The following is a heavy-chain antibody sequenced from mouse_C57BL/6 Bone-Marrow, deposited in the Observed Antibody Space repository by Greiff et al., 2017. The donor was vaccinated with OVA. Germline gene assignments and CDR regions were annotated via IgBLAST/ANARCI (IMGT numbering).Heavy chain of an antibody. CDR2: LNPNNGGT. J-gene: IGHJ2*01. Sequence: EVQLQQSGPELVKPGASVKISCKASGYTFTDYYMNWVKQSHGKSLEWIGDLNPNNGGTSYNQKFKGKATLTVDKSSSTAYMELRSLTSEDSAVYYCARGIYYYGSSHYFDYWGQGTTLTVSS. D-gene: IGHD1-1*01. CDR1: GYTFTDYY. CDR3: ARGIYYYGSSHYFDY. V-gene: IGHV1-26*01.